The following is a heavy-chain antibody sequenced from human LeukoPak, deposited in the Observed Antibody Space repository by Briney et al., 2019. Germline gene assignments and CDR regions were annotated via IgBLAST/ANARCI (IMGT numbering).Heavy chain of an antibody. CDR1: GGSFSGYH. Sequence: SETLSLTCAVYGGSFSGYHWNWIRQPPGKGLEWIGEINHSGSTNYNPSLKSRVTISVDTSKNQFSLKLSSVTAADTAVYYCARGVAAYSYGPNWFDPWGQGTLVTVSS. CDR2: INHSGST. J-gene: IGHJ5*02. D-gene: IGHD5-18*01. V-gene: IGHV4-34*01. CDR3: ARGVAAYSYGPNWFDP.